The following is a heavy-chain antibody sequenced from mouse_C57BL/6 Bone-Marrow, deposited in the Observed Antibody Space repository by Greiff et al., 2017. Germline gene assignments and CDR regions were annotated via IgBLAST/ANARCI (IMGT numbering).Heavy chain of an antibody. CDR1: GYTFTDYN. D-gene: IGHD2-4*01. CDR2: INPNNGGT. Sequence: EVQLQQSGAELVKPGASVKIPCKASGYTFTDYNMDWVKQSHGKSLEWIGDINPNNGGTIYNQKFKGKATLTVDKSSSTAYMERRSLTSEDTAVYYCARGGDDYDGGYFDVWGTGTTVTVSS. CDR3: ARGGDDYDGGYFDV. V-gene: IGHV1-18*01. J-gene: IGHJ1*03.